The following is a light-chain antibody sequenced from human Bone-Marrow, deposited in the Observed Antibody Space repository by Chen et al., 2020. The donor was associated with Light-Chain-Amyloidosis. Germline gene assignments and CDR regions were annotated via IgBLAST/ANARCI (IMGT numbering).Light chain of an antibody. V-gene: IGLV2-23*02. CDR3: CSYAGDSTLL. CDR1: SSNVGGLNL. J-gene: IGLJ2*01. CDR2: EVT. Sequence: HSALTQPASVSGSPGQSITISCTGTSSNVGGLNLVSWYQQHPGKAPKLIFYEVTKRPSGVSNRFSAFKSGNTASLTISGLQTEDEADYYCCSYAGDSTLLFGGGTKLTVL.